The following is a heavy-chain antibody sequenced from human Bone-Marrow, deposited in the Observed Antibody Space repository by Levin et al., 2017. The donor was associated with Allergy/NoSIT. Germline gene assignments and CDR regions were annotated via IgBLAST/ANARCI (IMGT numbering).Heavy chain of an antibody. J-gene: IGHJ4*02. Sequence: GGSLRLSCVTSGFSFSTYAMHWVRQAPGKGLEYVSAISSSGGSTYYANSVKGRFTISRDNSKNTLYLQMGSLSAEDMAVYFCARARGPADSSSWYGYWGQGTLVTVSS. CDR2: ISSSGGST. D-gene: IGHD6-13*01. CDR1: GFSFSTYA. V-gene: IGHV3-64*01. CDR3: ARARGPADSSSWYGY.